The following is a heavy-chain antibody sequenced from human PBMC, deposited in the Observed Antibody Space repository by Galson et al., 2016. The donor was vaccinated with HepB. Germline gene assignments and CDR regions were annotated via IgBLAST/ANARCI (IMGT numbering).Heavy chain of an antibody. D-gene: IGHD3-10*01. CDR1: GFTLSSHS. Sequence: SLRLSCAASGFTLSSHSMNWVRQAPGKGLEWVSSSSGSGYFIFYADSVKGRFTVSRDNAKNSLYLQMNSLRAEDTAVYYCVRSCRTSFGDSLCYFDSWGQGTLVTVSS. CDR2: SSGSGYFI. CDR3: VRSCRTSFGDSLCYFDS. J-gene: IGHJ4*02. V-gene: IGHV3-21*01.